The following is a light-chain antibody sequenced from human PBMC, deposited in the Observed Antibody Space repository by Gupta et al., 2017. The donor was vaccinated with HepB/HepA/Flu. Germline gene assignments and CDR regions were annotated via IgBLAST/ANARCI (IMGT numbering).Light chain of an antibody. J-gene: IGLJ2*01. CDR1: SRHSSSA. CDR3: QNWGAGMVV. CDR2: LSSDGRN. Sequence: QVVLSSSPSASASLGASVTLTCSLSSRHSSSAIAWHQQQQQKGPRFLMELSSDGRNSKGDGIPDRFSGSSSGAARYITIASLQSEDEADYYCQNWGAGMVVFGGGTKLTVL. V-gene: IGLV4-69*01.